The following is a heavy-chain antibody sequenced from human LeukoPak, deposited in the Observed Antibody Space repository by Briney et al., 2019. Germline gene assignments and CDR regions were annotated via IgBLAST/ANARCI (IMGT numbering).Heavy chain of an antibody. J-gene: IGHJ6*03. V-gene: IGHV1-69*05. CDR3: AREQRYCSSTSCPEYYYYYYYMDV. CDR2: IIPIFGTA. Sequence: ASVKVSCKASGGTFSSYAISWVRQAPGQGLEWMGGIIPIFGTANYAQKFQGRVTITTDESTSTAYMELSSLRSEDTAVYYCAREQRYCSSTSCPEYYYYYYYMDVWGKGTTVTVSS. CDR1: GGTFSSYA. D-gene: IGHD2-2*01.